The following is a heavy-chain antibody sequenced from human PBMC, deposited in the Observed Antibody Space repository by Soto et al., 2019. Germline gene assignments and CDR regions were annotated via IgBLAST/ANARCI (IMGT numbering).Heavy chain of an antibody. J-gene: IGHJ4*02. D-gene: IGHD1-7*01. CDR2: VWTDGTSK. V-gene: IGHV3-33*01. CDR1: GFTLSSYG. Sequence: GGSLRLSCAASGFTLSSYGMHWVRQAPGKGLQWVAVVWTDGTSKYYADSVKGRFSISRDNSKNTLYLQVDSLRAEDTAVYYCARGGNIWNYRSYFDYWGQGTLVTVSS. CDR3: ARGGNIWNYRSYFDY.